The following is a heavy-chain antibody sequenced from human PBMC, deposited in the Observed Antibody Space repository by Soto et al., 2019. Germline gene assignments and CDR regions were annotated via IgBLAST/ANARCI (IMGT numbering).Heavy chain of an antibody. Sequence: PWGSRRLSCAASGFNFSSYALEWVRQAPGKGLEWVAVISYDGSTKFYADSVKGRFTISRDNSKNTLYLQMNSLRAEDTAVYYCARDHSSTVITSTHCGLWGTGIWG. CDR2: ISYDGSTK. J-gene: IGHJ6*01. CDR3: ARDHSSTVITSTHCGLWGTGI. D-gene: IGHD4-17*01. CDR1: GFNFSSYA. V-gene: IGHV3-30-3*01.